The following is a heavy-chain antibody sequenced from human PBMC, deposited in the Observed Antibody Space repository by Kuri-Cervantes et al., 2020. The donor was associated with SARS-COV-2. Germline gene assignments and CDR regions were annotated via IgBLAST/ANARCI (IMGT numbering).Heavy chain of an antibody. CDR3: ARDSPLVGATWNYFDY. V-gene: IGHV3-48*04. J-gene: IGHJ4*02. CDR1: GFTFSSYS. CDR2: ISSSGSTI. Sequence: GESLKISCAASGFTFSSYSMNWVRQAPGKGLEWVSYISSSGSTIYYADSVKGRFTISRDNAKNSLYLQMNSLRAEDTAVYYCARDSPLVGATWNYFDYWGQGTLVTVSS. D-gene: IGHD1-26*01.